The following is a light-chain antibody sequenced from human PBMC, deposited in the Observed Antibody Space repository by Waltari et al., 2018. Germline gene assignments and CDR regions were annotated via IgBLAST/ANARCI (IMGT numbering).Light chain of an antibody. CDR2: WAS. Sequence: DIVMTQSPDSLAVSLGERATTNCKSSQSVLHSSNNKNYLAWYQQKPGQPPKLLIYWASTRESGVPDRFSGSGSGTDFTLTISSLQAEDVAVYYCQQYYSTCQFGQGTKVEIK. CDR1: QSVLHSSNNKNY. J-gene: IGKJ1*01. V-gene: IGKV4-1*01. CDR3: QQYYSTCQ.